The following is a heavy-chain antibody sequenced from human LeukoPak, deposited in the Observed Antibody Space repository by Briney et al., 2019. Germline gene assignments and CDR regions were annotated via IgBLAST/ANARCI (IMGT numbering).Heavy chain of an antibody. CDR3: ARDRLPSHQDDFDY. Sequence: GGSLRLSCAASGFTFYDYGMSWVRQAPGKGLEWVSGINWNGGSTGYADSVKGRFTISRDNAKNSLYLQMNSLRPEDTAVYYCARDRLPSHQDDFDYWGQGTLVTVSS. V-gene: IGHV3-20*04. J-gene: IGHJ4*02. CDR1: GFTFYDYG. CDR2: INWNGGST. D-gene: IGHD3-3*01.